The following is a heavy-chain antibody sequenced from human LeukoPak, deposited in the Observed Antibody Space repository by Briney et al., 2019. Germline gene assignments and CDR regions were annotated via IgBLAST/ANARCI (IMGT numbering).Heavy chain of an antibody. CDR2: INPNSGGT. J-gene: IGHJ4*02. CDR3: ARVTSSSSGDS. V-gene: IGHV1-2*02. Sequence: GASVKVSCKASGYTFTGYYIHWVRQAPGQGLEWMGWINPNSGGTNYTQKFQGRVTMTSDTSISTAYMELSRLRSDDTAVYYCARVTSSSSGDSWGQGTLVTVSS. D-gene: IGHD6-6*01. CDR1: GYTFTGYY.